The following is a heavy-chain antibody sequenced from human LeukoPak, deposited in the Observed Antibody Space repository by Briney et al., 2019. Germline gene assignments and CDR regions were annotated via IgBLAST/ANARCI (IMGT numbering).Heavy chain of an antibody. J-gene: IGHJ6*03. V-gene: IGHV4-61*02. CDR3: ARGVGIAVAFDYMDV. D-gene: IGHD6-19*01. CDR2: IYTTGST. CDR1: GDSISIGSHF. Sequence: SQTLSLTCTVSGDSISIGSHFWSWIRQPAGKGLEWIGRIYTTGSTNYNPSLKSRVTISVDTSKNQFSLKLSSVTAADTAVYYCARGVGIAVAFDYMDVWGKGTTVTVSS.